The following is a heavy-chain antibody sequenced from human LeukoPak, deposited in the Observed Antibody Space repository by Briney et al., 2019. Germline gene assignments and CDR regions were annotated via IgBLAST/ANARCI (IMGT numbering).Heavy chain of an antibody. Sequence: SETLSLTCTVSGGSISRYYWSWIRQPPGKKLEWIGYVYYSGSTNYNPSLKSRVTISVDTSKNQFSLKLSSVTAADTAVYYCASTVDSSGYYSFDYWGQGTLVTVSS. CDR2: VYYSGST. CDR1: GGSISRYY. D-gene: IGHD3-22*01. V-gene: IGHV4-59*08. J-gene: IGHJ4*02. CDR3: ASTVDSSGYYSFDY.